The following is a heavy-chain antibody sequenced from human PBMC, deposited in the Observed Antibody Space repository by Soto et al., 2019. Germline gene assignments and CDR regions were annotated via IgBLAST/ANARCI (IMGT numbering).Heavy chain of an antibody. CDR1: GFTFSATA. D-gene: IGHD6-19*01. J-gene: IGHJ4*02. V-gene: IGHV3-73*01. CDR2: IRSKTNSYAT. CDR3: TKGSVGTVAGTFDY. Sequence: PGGSLRLSCAASGFTFSATALHWVRQASGEGVEWVGRIRSKTNSYATAYAASVEGRFTISRDDSKNTAYLQLSSLKTEDTGVYYCTKGSVGTVAGTFDYWGQGTLVTVSS.